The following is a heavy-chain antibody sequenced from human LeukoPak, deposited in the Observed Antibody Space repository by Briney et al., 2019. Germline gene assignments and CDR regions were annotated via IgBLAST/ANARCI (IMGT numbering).Heavy chain of an antibody. CDR1: GFTLRSYA. V-gene: IGHV3-23*01. CDR2: ITDSGSAT. D-gene: IGHD3-10*01. J-gene: IGHJ4*02. Sequence: PGGSLRLSCAASGFTLRSYAMSWVRQAPGRGLEWVSSITDSGSATYYADSVKGRFTISRDNSKNTLYLQMNSLRAEDTAVYYCAKVAVGMVRGVINYWGQGTLVTVSS. CDR3: AKVAVGMVRGVINY.